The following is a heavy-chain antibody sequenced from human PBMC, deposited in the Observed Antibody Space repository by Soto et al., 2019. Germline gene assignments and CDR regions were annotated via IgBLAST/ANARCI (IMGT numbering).Heavy chain of an antibody. CDR1: GFTFSSYG. Sequence: QVQLVESGGGVVQPGRSLRLSGAASGFTFSSYGMHWVRQAPGKGLEWVAVLSYDGSNKYYADSVKGRFTISRDNSKNTLYLQMNSLRAEDTAVYYCARSPSSVSYLAYFDYWGQGTLVTVSS. J-gene: IGHJ4*02. CDR2: LSYDGSNK. CDR3: ARSPSSVSYLAYFDY. D-gene: IGHD1-26*01. V-gene: IGHV3-30*03.